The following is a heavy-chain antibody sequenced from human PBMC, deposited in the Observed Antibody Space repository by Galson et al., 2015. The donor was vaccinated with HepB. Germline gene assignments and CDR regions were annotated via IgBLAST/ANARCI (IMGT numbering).Heavy chain of an antibody. CDR1: GFTFSSYG. Sequence: SLRLSCAASGFTFSSYGMHWVRQAPGKGLEWVAVIWYDRSNKYYADSVKGRFTISRDNSKNTLYLQMNSLRAEDTAVYYCARDRPASPSITGTTFSVGSFDYWGQGTLVTVSS. CDR3: ARDRPASPSITGTTFSVGSFDY. CDR2: IWYDRSNK. D-gene: IGHD1-7*01. J-gene: IGHJ4*02. V-gene: IGHV3-33*01.